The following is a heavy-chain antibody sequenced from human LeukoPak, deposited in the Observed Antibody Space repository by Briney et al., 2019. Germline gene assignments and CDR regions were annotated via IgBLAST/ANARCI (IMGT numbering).Heavy chain of an antibody. V-gene: IGHV4-39*01. Sequence: KPSETVSLTCTVSGGSISSSSYYWGWIRQPPGKGLEWIGSIYYSGSTYYNPSLKSRVTISVDTSKNQFSLKLSSVTAADTAVYYCARHILAAAGTPHYYYYMDVWGKGATVTVSS. CDR1: GGSISSSSYY. CDR2: IYYSGST. D-gene: IGHD6-13*01. J-gene: IGHJ6*03. CDR3: ARHILAAAGTPHYYYYMDV.